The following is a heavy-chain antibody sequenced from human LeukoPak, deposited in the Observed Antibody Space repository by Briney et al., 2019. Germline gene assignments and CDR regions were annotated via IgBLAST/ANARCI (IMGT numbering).Heavy chain of an antibody. Sequence: PGGSLRLSCAASGFTFSSYAMSWVRQAPGKGLEWVAAISLRGSSKYYADSVKGRFTISRDNAKNSLYLQMNSLRAEDTAVYYCARDVRTAFGEYYFDYWGQGTLVTVSS. CDR3: ARDVRTAFGEYYFDY. D-gene: IGHD3-10*01. CDR1: GFTFSSYA. J-gene: IGHJ4*02. V-gene: IGHV3-30-3*01. CDR2: ISLRGSSK.